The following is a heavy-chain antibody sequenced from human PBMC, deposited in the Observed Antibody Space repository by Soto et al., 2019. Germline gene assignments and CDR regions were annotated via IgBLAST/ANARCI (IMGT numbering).Heavy chain of an antibody. V-gene: IGHV3-30-3*01. CDR1: GFTFSSYA. CDR3: ARDHPYSSTWKGDHYYGMDV. CDR2: ISYDGSTK. Sequence: QVQLVESGGGVVQPGRSLRLSCAASGFTFSSYAMHWVRQAPGKGLEWVAVISYDGSTKYYADSVKGRFTCSRDNSKNTLYLQMNSLRAEDTAVYFCARDHPYSSTWKGDHYYGMDVWGPGTTVTVSS. J-gene: IGHJ6*02. D-gene: IGHD6-13*01.